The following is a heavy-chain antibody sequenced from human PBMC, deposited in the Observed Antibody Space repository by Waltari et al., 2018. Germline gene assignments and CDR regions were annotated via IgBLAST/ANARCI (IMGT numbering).Heavy chain of an antibody. V-gene: IGHV4-38-2*01. CDR1: GYSISNNYY. CDR3: ARGGYHPANFDF. D-gene: IGHD2-15*01. J-gene: IGHJ4*02. Sequence: QMHLQESGPGLVKPSEPLSLTCALSGYSISNNYYWAWLRQSPEKGLEWMGAIHHTGTTYYNPSLNSRITMSVDTPNNQFSLKLNSVTAADTAVYYCARGGYHPANFDFWGRGILVTVSS. CDR2: IHHTGTT.